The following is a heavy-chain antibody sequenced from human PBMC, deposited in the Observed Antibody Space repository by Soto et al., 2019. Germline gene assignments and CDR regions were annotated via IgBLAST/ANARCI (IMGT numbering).Heavy chain of an antibody. CDR2: INHSGST. Sequence: QVQLQQWGAGLLKPSETLSLTCAVYGGSFSGYYWSWIRQPPGKGLEWIGEINHSGSTNYNPSLKSRVTISVDTSKNQFSLKLSSVTAADTAVYYCVRGGGPFYFDYWGQGTLVTVSS. J-gene: IGHJ4*02. CDR3: VRGGGPFYFDY. CDR1: GGSFSGYY. V-gene: IGHV4-34*01.